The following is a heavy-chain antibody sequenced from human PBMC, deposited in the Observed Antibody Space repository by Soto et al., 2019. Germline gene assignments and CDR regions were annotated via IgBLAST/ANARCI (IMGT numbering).Heavy chain of an antibody. Sequence: GGSLRLSCAASGFTFSSYSMNWVRQAPGKGLEWVSSIIRSSSYIYYADAVKDRFTIARDNAKNSLYLQLNSLRAEDTAVYYCARDRGYSGYDAFDIWGQGTMVTVSS. J-gene: IGHJ3*02. D-gene: IGHD5-12*01. CDR1: GFTFSSYS. CDR3: ARDRGYSGYDAFDI. CDR2: IIRSSSYI. V-gene: IGHV3-21*01.